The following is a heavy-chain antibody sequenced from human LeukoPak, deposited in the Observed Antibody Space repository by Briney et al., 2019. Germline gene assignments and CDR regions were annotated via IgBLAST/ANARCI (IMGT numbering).Heavy chain of an antibody. CDR2: IIPIFGTA. Sequence: ASVKVSCKASGGTFSSYAISWVRQAPGQGLEWMGGIIPIFGTANYAQKFQGRVTITTDESTSTAYMELSSLRSEDTAVYYCAKTPYYDFWSGYYFYFDYWGQGTLVTVSS. CDR3: AKTPYYDFWSGYYFYFDY. J-gene: IGHJ4*02. CDR1: GGTFSSYA. V-gene: IGHV1-69*05. D-gene: IGHD3-3*01.